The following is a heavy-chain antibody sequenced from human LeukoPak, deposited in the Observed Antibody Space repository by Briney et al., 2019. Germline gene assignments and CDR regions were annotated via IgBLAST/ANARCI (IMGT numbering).Heavy chain of an antibody. CDR1: GFTFSSYG. CDR2: IKPDGSEK. J-gene: IGHJ2*01. V-gene: IGHV3-7*03. D-gene: IGHD3-16*02. CDR3: ARGGRSYYDYVWGSYRNWYFDL. Sequence: GGSLRLSCAASGFTFSSYGMNWVRQAPGQGLEWVANIKPDGSEKYYVDSVKGRFTISRDNAKNSLYLQMNSLRAEDTAVYYCARGGRSYYDYVWGSYRNWYFDLWGRGNLVTVSS.